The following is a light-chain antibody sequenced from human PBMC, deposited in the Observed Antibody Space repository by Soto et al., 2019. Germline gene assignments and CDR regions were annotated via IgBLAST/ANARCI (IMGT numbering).Light chain of an antibody. Sequence: QSVLTQPPSASGSPGQSVTISCTGTSSDVGGYNYVSWYQQHPGKAPKLMIYEVSKRPSGVPDRFSGSKSGNTASLTVSGRQAEDEAYYYCSSYAGSNNLGVFGTGTKVTVL. CDR1: SSDVGGYNY. J-gene: IGLJ1*01. CDR3: SSYAGSNNLGV. CDR2: EVS. V-gene: IGLV2-8*01.